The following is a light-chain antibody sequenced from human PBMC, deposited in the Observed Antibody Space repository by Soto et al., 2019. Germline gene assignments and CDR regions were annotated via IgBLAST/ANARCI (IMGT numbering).Light chain of an antibody. CDR1: KIGSKS. V-gene: IGLV3-21*04. CDR3: QVWDSSSDHPFYV. J-gene: IGLJ1*01. Sequence: SYELTQPPSVSVAPGKKARITCGGTKIGSKSVHWYQQKPGQAPVLVIYYDSDRPSGIPERFSGSNSGNTATLTISRVEAGDEADYYCQVWDSSSDHPFYVFGTGTKVTVL. CDR2: YDS.